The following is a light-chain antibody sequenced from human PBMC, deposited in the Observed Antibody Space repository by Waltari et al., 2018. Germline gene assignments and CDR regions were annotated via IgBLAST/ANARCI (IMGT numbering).Light chain of an antibody. CDR3: QQYNNWPPGA. J-gene: IGKJ1*01. CDR2: GGS. CDR1: QSVSSN. V-gene: IGKV3-15*01. Sequence: RASQSVSSNLSWYHQKTGQAPRRLIHGGSTMATGIPARFSGSGSGTEFTLTISSLQSEDVAVYYCQQYNNWPPGAFGQGTKVEIK.